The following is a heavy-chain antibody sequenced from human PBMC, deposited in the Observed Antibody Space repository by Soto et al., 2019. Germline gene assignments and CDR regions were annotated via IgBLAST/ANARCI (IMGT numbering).Heavy chain of an antibody. D-gene: IGHD3-3*01. J-gene: IGHJ5*02. V-gene: IGHV4-39*01. CDR2: IYYSGST. CDR3: ARSDHYDFWSTHWFDP. CDR1: GGSISSSSYY. Sequence: SETLSLTCTVSGGSISSSSYYWGWIRQPPGKGLEWIGSIYYSGSTYYNPSLKSRVTISVDTSKNQFSLKLSSVTAADTAVYYCARSDHYDFWSTHWFDPWGQGTLVTVSS.